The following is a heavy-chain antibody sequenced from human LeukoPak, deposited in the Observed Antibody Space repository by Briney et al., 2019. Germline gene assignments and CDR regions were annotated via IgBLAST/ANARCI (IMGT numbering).Heavy chain of an antibody. CDR1: GGSFSVCY. CDR2: VEDTGTT. J-gene: IGHJ4*02. CDR3: ARGLRSGSYYSSLGS. D-gene: IGHD3-10*01. V-gene: IGHV4-34*01. Sequence: EPVSLMCAVYGGSFSVCYWTWARQTPGRGPVWIGEVEDTGTTNSSASRKNRVNRSIDSSKNQISLKLTSVTAADTAVHYCARGLRSGSYYSSLGSWGQKTLVTVSS.